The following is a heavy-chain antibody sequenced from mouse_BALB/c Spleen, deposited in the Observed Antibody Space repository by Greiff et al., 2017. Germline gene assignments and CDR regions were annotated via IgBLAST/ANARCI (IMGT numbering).Heavy chain of an antibody. CDR2: ILPGSGST. V-gene: IGHV1-9*01. CDR1: GYTFSSYW. J-gene: IGHJ3*01. CDR3: ARLHGSSAWFAY. D-gene: IGHD1-1*01. Sequence: VQLQQSGAELMKPGASVKISCKATGYTFSSYWIEWVKQRPGHGLEWIGEILPGSGSTNYNEKFKGKATFTADTSSNTAYMQLSSLTSEDSAVYYCARLHGSSAWFAYWGQGTLVTVSA.